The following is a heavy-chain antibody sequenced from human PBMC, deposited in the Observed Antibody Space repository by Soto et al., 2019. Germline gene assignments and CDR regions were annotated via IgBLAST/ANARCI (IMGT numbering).Heavy chain of an antibody. CDR1: GGTFSSYA. D-gene: IGHD6-13*01. Sequence: SVKVSCKASGGTFSSYAISWVRQAPGQGLEWMGGIIPIFGTANYAQKFQGRVTITADESTSTAYMELSSLRSEDTAVYYCARGRKGSSWLYYFDYWGQGTLVTVSS. CDR2: IIPIFGTA. J-gene: IGHJ4*02. CDR3: ARGRKGSSWLYYFDY. V-gene: IGHV1-69*13.